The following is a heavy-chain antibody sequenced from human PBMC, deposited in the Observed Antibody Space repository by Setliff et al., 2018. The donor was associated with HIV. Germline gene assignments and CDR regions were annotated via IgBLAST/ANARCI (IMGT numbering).Heavy chain of an antibody. D-gene: IGHD1-26*01. CDR3: TTRLSGSYIPNWFDP. Sequence: GGSLRLSCTVSGFTVSSNYMTWVRQAPGKGLEWVALMYDGGSTYYADSVKGRFTISRDDSKNTLYLQMNSLEIEDTAVYYCTTRLSGSYIPNWFDPWGQGTLVTVSS. J-gene: IGHJ5*02. CDR1: GFTVSSNY. CDR2: MYDGGST. V-gene: IGHV3-53*01.